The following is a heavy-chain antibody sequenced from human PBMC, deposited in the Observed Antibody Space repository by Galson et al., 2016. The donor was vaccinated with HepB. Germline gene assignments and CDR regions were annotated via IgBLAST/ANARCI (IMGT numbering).Heavy chain of an antibody. Sequence: SETLSLTCSVSGGSVSSGNYYWGWIRQPPGKGLEFIGSIYYSGRTYYNPSLKSRVTMSVDTSKTQISLKLTSVTAADTAVYYCATPGPTATWGYYYFGYWGQGTLVTVSS. V-gene: IGHV4-39*01. CDR1: GGSVSSGNYY. J-gene: IGHJ4*02. CDR3: ATPGPTATWGYYYFGY. D-gene: IGHD1-1*01. CDR2: IYYSGRT.